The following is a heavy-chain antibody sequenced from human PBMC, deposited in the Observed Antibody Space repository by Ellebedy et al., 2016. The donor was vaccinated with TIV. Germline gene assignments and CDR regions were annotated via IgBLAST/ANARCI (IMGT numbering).Heavy chain of an antibody. Sequence: GESLKTSCAAPGFTFSSHWMSWVRQAPGKGLEWVASIKEEGNEKFYVDSVKGRFTISRDNAKNSLYLQMNRLRADDTAVYYCAGDPMSYWGQGNLVTVSS. CDR1: GFTFSSHW. J-gene: IGHJ4*02. CDR3: AGDPMSY. CDR2: IKEEGNEK. V-gene: IGHV3-7*03.